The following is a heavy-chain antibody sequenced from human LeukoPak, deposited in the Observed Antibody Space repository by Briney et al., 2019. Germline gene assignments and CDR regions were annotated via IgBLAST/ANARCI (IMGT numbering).Heavy chain of an antibody. CDR3: AASGYSTSPLDY. V-gene: IGHV1-69*05. CDR1: GGTFSSYA. Sequence: GASVKVSCKASGGTFSSYAISWVRQAPGQGLGWRGRIIPIFGTANYAQKFQGRVTITTDESTSTAYMELSSLRSEDTAVYYCAASGYSTSPLDYWGQGTLVTVSS. J-gene: IGHJ4*02. CDR2: IIPIFGTA. D-gene: IGHD3-22*01.